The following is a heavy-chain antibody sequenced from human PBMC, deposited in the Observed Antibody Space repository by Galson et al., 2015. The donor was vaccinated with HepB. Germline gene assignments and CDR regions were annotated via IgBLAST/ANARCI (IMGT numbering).Heavy chain of an antibody. Sequence: SLRLSCAASGFNFRRYAMTWVRRAPGKGLEWVSYVSATSGAIYYADSVKGRFTISRDNAKNSVYLQMSSLRADDTAVYYCASDPSYGFTHTHYFDYWGLGILVTVSS. J-gene: IGHJ4*02. CDR2: VSATSGAI. D-gene: IGHD3-3*01. CDR1: GFNFRRYA. V-gene: IGHV3-48*01. CDR3: ASDPSYGFTHTHYFDY.